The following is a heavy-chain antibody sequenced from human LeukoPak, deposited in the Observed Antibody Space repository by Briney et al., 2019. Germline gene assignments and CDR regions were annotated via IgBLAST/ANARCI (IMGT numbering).Heavy chain of an antibody. V-gene: IGHV3-33*06. CDR1: GFTFRSYG. J-gene: IGHJ4*02. CDR3: AKGDCSSTSCSLRPIDY. Sequence: GGSLRLSCAASGFTFRSYGKHWVRQAPGKGLEWVAVIWYDGSNKYYADSVKGRFTISRDNSKNTLYLQMNSLRAEDTAVYYCAKGDCSSTSCSLRPIDYWGQGTLVTVSS. CDR2: IWYDGSNK. D-gene: IGHD2-2*01.